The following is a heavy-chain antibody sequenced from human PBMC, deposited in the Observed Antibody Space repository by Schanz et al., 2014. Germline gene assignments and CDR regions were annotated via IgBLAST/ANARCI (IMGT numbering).Heavy chain of an antibody. Sequence: QGQLVQSGAEVKKPGASVKVSCKASGYTFTSYGITWVRQAPGQGLEWMGIINPSGGSTSYAQKFRGRVTMTRDTSTSTVYMELSSLRSEDTAVYFCARGPSTGAFDIWGQGTMXTVSS. J-gene: IGHJ3*02. CDR1: GYTFTSYG. CDR3: ARGPSTGAFDI. V-gene: IGHV1-46*03. CDR2: INPSGGST.